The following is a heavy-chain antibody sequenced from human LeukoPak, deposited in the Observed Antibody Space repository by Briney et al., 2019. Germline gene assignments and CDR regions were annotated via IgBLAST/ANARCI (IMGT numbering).Heavy chain of an antibody. CDR2: IYYSGST. J-gene: IGHJ6*02. CDR3: ARSGSYIAMYYYYAMDV. CDR1: GGSISSYY. Sequence: NPSETLSLTCTVSGGSISSYYWSWIRQPPGKGLEWIGYIYYSGSTNYNPSLKSRVTISVDTSKNQFSLNLSSVTAADTAVYYCARSGSYIAMYYYYAMDVWGQGTTVTVSS. V-gene: IGHV4-59*08. D-gene: IGHD3-10*01.